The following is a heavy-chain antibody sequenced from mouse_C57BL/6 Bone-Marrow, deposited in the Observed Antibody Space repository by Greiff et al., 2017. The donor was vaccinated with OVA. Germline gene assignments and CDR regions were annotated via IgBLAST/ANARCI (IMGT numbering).Heavy chain of an antibody. CDR3: ARDHYYGSAY. J-gene: IGHJ3*01. D-gene: IGHD1-1*01. CDR2: ISYDGSN. Sequence: EVQRVESGPGLVKPSQSLSLTCSVTGYSITSGYYWNWIRQFPGNKLEWMGYISYDGSNNYNPSLKNRISITRDTSKNQFFLKLNSVTTEDTATYYCARDHYYGSAYWGQGTLVTVSA. CDR1: GYSITSGYY. V-gene: IGHV3-6*01.